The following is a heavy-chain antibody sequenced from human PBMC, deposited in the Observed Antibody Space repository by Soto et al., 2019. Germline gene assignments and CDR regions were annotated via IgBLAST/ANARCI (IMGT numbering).Heavy chain of an antibody. J-gene: IGHJ4*02. Sequence: QVQLVESGGGVVQPGRSLRLSCAASGFPFTTYGMHWVREGPGKGLEWVAVISYDGSNKFYGDSVKGRFTISRDNSKNTLYLQMSSLRPDDTALYYCVGGQYYFDYRGQGTLVIVSS. CDR1: GFPFTTYG. CDR2: ISYDGSNK. V-gene: IGHV3-30*03. D-gene: IGHD3-10*01. CDR3: VGGQYYFDY.